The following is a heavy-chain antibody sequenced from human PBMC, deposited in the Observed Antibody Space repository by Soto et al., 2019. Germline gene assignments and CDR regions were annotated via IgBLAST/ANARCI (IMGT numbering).Heavy chain of an antibody. CDR2: INPNSGGT. Sequence: ASVKVSCKASGYTFTGYYIHWVRQAPGQGLEWMGWINPNSGGTNYAQKFQGWVTMTRDTSISKAYMELTRLKSDDTAVFYCARDRRSIAATGTYGMDVWGQGTTVTVSS. D-gene: IGHD6-13*01. CDR3: ARDRRSIAATGTYGMDV. J-gene: IGHJ6*02. CDR1: GYTFTGYY. V-gene: IGHV1-2*04.